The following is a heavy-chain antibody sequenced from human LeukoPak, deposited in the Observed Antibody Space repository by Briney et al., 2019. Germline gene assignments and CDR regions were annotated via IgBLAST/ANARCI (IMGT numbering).Heavy chain of an antibody. CDR3: ARPLNYGVEAFGY. Sequence: SVKVSCKASGGTFSSYAISWVRQAPGQGLEWMGRIIPILGIANYAQKFQGRVTITADKSTSTAYMELSSLRSEDTAVYYCARPLNYGVEAFGYWGQGTLVTVSS. CDR1: GGTFSSYA. V-gene: IGHV1-69*04. CDR2: IIPILGIA. J-gene: IGHJ4*02. D-gene: IGHD4-17*01.